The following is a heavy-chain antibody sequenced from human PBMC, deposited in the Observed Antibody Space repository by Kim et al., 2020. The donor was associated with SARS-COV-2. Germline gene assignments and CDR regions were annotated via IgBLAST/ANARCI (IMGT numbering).Heavy chain of an antibody. D-gene: IGHD5-12*01. CDR1: GGTFSSYA. CDR3: ASGGYTNYYYYGMDV. CDR2: IIPIFGTA. Sequence: SVKVSCKASGGTFSSYAISWVRQAPGQGLEWMGGIIPIFGTANYAQKFQGRVTITADESTSTAYMELSSLRSEDTAVYYCASGGYTNYYYYGMDVWGQGTTVTVSS. V-gene: IGHV1-69*13. J-gene: IGHJ6*02.